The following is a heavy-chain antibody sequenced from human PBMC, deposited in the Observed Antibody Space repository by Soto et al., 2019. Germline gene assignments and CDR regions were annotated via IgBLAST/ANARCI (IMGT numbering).Heavy chain of an antibody. Sequence: GESLKISCKGSGYSFTSYWIGWVRQMPGKGLEWMGIIYPGDSDTRYSPSFQGQVTISADKSISTAYLQWSSLKASDTAMYYCASPSSLSGYTLHPLDYWGQGTLVTVSS. D-gene: IGHD5-12*01. CDR3: ASPSSLSGYTLHPLDY. CDR2: IYPGDSDT. J-gene: IGHJ4*02. V-gene: IGHV5-51*01. CDR1: GYSFTSYW.